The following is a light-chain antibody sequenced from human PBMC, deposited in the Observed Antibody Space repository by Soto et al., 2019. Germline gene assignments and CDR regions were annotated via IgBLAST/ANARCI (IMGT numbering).Light chain of an antibody. CDR2: EVN. V-gene: IGLV2-8*01. CDR3: LSYAGRSSV. CDR1: SSDIGRYKY. Sequence: QPVLTQPPSASGSPGQSVTISCTGSSSDIGRYKYVSWFQQHAGRVPKLLIYEVNKRPSGVPTRFSGSVSGNTASLTVSGLQADDEADYYCLSYAGRSSVFGTGTKLTVL. J-gene: IGLJ1*01.